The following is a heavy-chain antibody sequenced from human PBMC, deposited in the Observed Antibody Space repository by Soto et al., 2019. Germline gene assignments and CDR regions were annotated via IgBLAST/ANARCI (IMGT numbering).Heavy chain of an antibody. CDR2: ITLIFGTA. D-gene: IGHD2-2*02. V-gene: IGHV1-69*13. CDR1: GGTSSSNA. J-gene: IGHJ6*02. Sequence: SVKVSCKASGGTSSSNAISWVRQAPGQGLEWMGGITLIFGTANYAQKFQGRVTITADESTTTAYMELSSLRSEDMAVYYCARSVVPAAIGFGYYYYGMDVWGQGTTVTVSS. CDR3: ARSVVPAAIGFGYYYYGMDV.